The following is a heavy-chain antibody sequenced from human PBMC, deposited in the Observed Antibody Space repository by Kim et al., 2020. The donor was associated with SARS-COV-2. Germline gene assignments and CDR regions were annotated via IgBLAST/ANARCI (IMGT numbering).Heavy chain of an antibody. CDR2: IRGGGAVT. D-gene: IGHD3-22*01. J-gene: IGHJ3*02. V-gene: IGHV3-23*01. CDR1: GFTFSNYA. Sequence: GGSLRLSCAASGFTFSNYAMSWVRQAPGKGLEWVSYIRGGGAVTHYAGSVQGRCTISRDNSKNTLYLQLSGLRAEDTAVYYCAKCHSDMGNDAFDIWGLGTMVTVSS. CDR3: AKCHSDMGNDAFDI.